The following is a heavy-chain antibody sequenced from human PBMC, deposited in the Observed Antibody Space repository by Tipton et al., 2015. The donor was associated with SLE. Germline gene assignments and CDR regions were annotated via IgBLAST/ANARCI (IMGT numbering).Heavy chain of an antibody. Sequence: PGLVKPSETLSLTCAVSGYSISSGYYWGWIRQPPGKGLEWIGSIYHSGSTYYNPSLKSRVTISVDTSKNQFSLKLSSVTAADTAVYYCARSAVRIFGPRTPLDYWGQGTLVTVSS. CDR2: IYHSGST. CDR3: ARSAVRIFGPRTPLDY. V-gene: IGHV4-38-2*01. CDR1: GYSISSGYY. J-gene: IGHJ4*02. D-gene: IGHD3/OR15-3a*01.